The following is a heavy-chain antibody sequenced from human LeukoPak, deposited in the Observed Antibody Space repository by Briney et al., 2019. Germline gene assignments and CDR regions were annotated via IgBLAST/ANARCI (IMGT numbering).Heavy chain of an antibody. CDR1: GFTFSNYD. CDR3: TREAFTDSTGYYFSPFDM. CDR2: INTAGRT. J-gene: IGHJ3*02. V-gene: IGHV3-13*01. D-gene: IGHD3-22*01. Sequence: GGSLRLSCEASGFTFSNYDMHWVRQTAGKGLEWVALINTAGRTFYPGSVKGQFTISRENAKKSLYLQMNSLTADDTAVYYCTREAFTDSTGYYFSPFDMWGQGTMVTVSS.